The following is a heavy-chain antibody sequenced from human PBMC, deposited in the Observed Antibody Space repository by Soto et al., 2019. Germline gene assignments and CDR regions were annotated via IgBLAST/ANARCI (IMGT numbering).Heavy chain of an antibody. J-gene: IGHJ4*02. CDR2: IWSDGTNK. D-gene: IGHD3-9*01. Sequence: QVQLVESGGAVVQPGRSLRLSCAASGFTFSTYGMHWVRQAPGKGLGWVALIWSDGTNKYYADSVKGRFTISRDNSKNMIYLHMNSLRAADTAVYYCARVFDTYYFDVWGQGTTVTVSS. CDR1: GFTFSTYG. V-gene: IGHV3-33*01. CDR3: ARVFDTYYFDV.